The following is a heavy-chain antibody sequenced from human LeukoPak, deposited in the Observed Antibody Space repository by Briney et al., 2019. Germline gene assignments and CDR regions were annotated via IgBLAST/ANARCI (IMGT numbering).Heavy chain of an antibody. CDR3: AREGIAAAGMRY. CDR1: GFTFSSYA. D-gene: IGHD6-13*01. J-gene: IGHJ4*02. Sequence: GRSLRLSCAASGFTFSSYAMSWVRQAPGKGLEWVSSISSSSSYIYYADSVKGRFTISRDNAKNSLYLQMNSLRAEDTAVYYCAREGIAAAGMRYWGQGTLVTVSS. V-gene: IGHV3-21*01. CDR2: ISSSSSYI.